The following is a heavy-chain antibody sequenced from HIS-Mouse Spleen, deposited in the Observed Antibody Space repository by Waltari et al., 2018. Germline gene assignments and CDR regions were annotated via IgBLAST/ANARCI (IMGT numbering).Heavy chain of an antibody. Sequence: QLQLQESGPGLVKPSETLSLTCTVSGGSISGSSYYWGWIRQPPGKGREGMGSIYYSGGTYYNPTLMSRVTISVDTSKNQFSLKLSSVTAADTAVYYCAREIPYSSSWYDWYFDLWGRGTLVTVSS. D-gene: IGHD6-13*01. V-gene: IGHV4-39*07. J-gene: IGHJ2*01. CDR2: IYYSGGT. CDR3: AREIPYSSSWYDWYFDL. CDR1: GGSISGSSYY.